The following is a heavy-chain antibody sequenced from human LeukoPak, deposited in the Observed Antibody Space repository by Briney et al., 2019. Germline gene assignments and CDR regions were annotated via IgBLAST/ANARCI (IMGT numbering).Heavy chain of an antibody. Sequence: SETLSLSCAVYGGSFSGYYWSWIRQPPGKGLEWIGEINHSGSTNYNTSLKSRVTISVDTSKNQFSLKLSSVTAADTAVYFCARGPYYDSSTVFYYYGMDVWGQGTTVTVSS. J-gene: IGHJ6*02. D-gene: IGHD3-22*01. CDR3: ARGPYYDSSTVFYYYGMDV. CDR2: INHSGST. V-gene: IGHV4-34*01. CDR1: GGSFSGYY.